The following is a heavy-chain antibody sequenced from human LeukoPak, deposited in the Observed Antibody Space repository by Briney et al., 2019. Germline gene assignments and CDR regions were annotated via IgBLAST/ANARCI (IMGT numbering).Heavy chain of an antibody. CDR2: ISSSSSYI. D-gene: IGHD3-22*01. V-gene: IGHV3-21*01. CDR3: ARDTSSSGYYWFAA. J-gene: IGHJ5*02. Sequence: GGSLRLSCAASGFTFSSDSMNCGREAPGKGLEWVSAISSSSSYIYYADSVKGRFTISRDNAKNSLYPQWNSLRAEDTAVYYGARDTSSSGYYWFAAWGQGTLVTVSS. CDR1: GFTFSSDS.